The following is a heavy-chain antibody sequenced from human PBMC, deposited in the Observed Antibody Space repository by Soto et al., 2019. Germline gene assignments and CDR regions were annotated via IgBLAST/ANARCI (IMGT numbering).Heavy chain of an antibody. D-gene: IGHD2-2*01. J-gene: IGHJ4*02. CDR2: ISDTGGGT. CDR3: AKDAGGGPYSTAWYEFDY. V-gene: IGHV3-23*01. Sequence: GGSLRLSCAASGFIFGTYAMSWARQAPGKGPEWVAVISDTGGGTYYADSVKGRFTISRDNSKNTLYLQMNSLRAEDTGLYYCAKDAGGGPYSTAWYEFDYWGQGTQVTVSS. CDR1: GFIFGTYA.